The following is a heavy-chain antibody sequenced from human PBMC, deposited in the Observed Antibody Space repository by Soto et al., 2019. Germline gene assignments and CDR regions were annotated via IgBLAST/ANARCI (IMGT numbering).Heavy chain of an antibody. J-gene: IGHJ4*02. D-gene: IGHD2-21*02. CDR2: IKRKSDGATT. CDR3: TSTPHGYCGVDCSSYYFDS. V-gene: IGHV3-15*01. CDR1: GFTFSNAW. Sequence: GGSLRLSCAASGFTFSNAWMNWVRQAPGKGLEWVGRIKRKSDGATTDYAASVKDRFTISRDDSKNMLYLQMNSLKTEDTAVYHCTSTPHGYCGVDCSSYYFDSWGLGTLVTVSS.